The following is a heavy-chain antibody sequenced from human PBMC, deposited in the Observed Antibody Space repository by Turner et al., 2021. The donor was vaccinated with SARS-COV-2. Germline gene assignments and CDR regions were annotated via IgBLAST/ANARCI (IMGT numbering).Heavy chain of an antibody. J-gene: IGHJ4*02. CDR3: ARGLYLDWLPDY. Sequence: QVQLQESGPGLVKPSETLSLTCTVSGGSISDYYWNCIRQPPGKGLEWSGDIYYSGSTIYNPSLKSRVTISVDTSKNQFSLKLSSVTAADTAVYYCARGLYLDWLPDYWGQGTLVTVSS. V-gene: IGHV4-59*01. CDR2: IYYSGST. CDR1: GGSISDYY. D-gene: IGHD3-9*01.